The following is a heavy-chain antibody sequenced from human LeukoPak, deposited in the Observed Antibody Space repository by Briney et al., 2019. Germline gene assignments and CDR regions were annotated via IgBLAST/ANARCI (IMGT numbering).Heavy chain of an antibody. CDR3: ARSGANYYYSYMDV. Sequence: GGTLRLSCAASGFAFSNYGMNWVRQAPGKGLEWVSGITGSGSTTYYADSVKGRFTISRDNSKNTLYLQMNSLRAEDTAVYYCARSGANYYYSYMDVWGKGTTVTVSS. V-gene: IGHV3-23*01. D-gene: IGHD7-27*01. CDR2: ITGSGSTT. CDR1: GFAFSNYG. J-gene: IGHJ6*03.